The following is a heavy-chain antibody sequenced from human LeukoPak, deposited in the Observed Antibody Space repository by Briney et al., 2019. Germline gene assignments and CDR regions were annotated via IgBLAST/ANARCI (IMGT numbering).Heavy chain of an antibody. CDR2: IYYSGST. V-gene: IGHV4-59*01. J-gene: IGHJ4*02. CDR3: ARVGEGYCSGGSCYSGGGYFDY. Sequence: SETLSLTCTVSGGSISSYYWSWIRQPPGKGLEWIGYIYYSGSTNYNPSLKSRATISVDTSKNQFSLKLSSVTAADTAVYYCARVGEGYCSGGSCYSGGGYFDYWGQGTLVTVSS. D-gene: IGHD2-15*01. CDR1: GGSISSYY.